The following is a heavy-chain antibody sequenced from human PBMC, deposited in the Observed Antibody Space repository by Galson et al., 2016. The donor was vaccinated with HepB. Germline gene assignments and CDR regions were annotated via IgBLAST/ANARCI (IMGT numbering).Heavy chain of an antibody. CDR3: AIRIVGGPGYFDY. CDR2: INQDGSEK. V-gene: IGHV3-7*03. Sequence: SLRLSCADSGFIFSRYWMSWVRQSPGKGLEWVANINQDGSEKYHVHSVEGRFTISRDNAKQSLYLQMYSLRAEDTAVYYCAIRIVGGPGYFDYWGQGTLVTVSS. D-gene: IGHD1-26*01. CDR1: GFIFSRYW. J-gene: IGHJ4*02.